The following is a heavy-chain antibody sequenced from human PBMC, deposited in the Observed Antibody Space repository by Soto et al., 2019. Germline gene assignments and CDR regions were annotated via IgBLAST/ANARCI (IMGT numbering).Heavy chain of an antibody. Sequence: PSETLSLTCTVSGGSISSGDYYWSWIRQPPGKGLEWIGYIYYSGSTYYNPSLKSRVTISVDTSKNQFSLKLSSVTAADTAVYYCARETYYYDSSDTPLDIWGQGTMVTVSS. CDR2: IYYSGST. CDR3: ARETYYYDSSDTPLDI. CDR1: GGSISSGDYY. D-gene: IGHD3-22*01. V-gene: IGHV4-30-4*01. J-gene: IGHJ3*02.